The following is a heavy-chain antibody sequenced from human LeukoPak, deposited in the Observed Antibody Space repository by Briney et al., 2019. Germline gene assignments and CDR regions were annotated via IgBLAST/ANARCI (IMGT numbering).Heavy chain of an antibody. D-gene: IGHD2-21*01. Sequence: GGSLRLSCAASGFIFRTYAMNWLRQAPGKGLEWVSGISDTGATTAYADSVKGRFTISRDNSKNMVYLQMNSLRGEDTAINFCATDCCGGECCSHNRDDYWSQASLVTVSS. V-gene: IGHV3-23*01. CDR3: ATDCCGGECCSHNRDDY. CDR1: GFIFRTYA. J-gene: IGHJ4*02. CDR2: ISDTGATT.